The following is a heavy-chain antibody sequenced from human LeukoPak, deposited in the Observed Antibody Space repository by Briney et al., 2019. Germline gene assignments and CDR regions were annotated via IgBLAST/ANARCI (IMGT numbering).Heavy chain of an antibody. V-gene: IGHV3-23*01. CDR2: LNEDGGYT. Sequence: PGGPLRLSCAASGXTFSLYAMSWVRQAPGKGLVWVSGLNEDGGYTYYADSVKGRFTISRDNSENTLHLQMRSLRAEDTAIYYCVRDFRCSGGSCPLFDSWGQGTLVTVSS. CDR1: GXTFSLYA. CDR3: VRDFRCSGGSCPLFDS. J-gene: IGHJ4*02. D-gene: IGHD2-15*01.